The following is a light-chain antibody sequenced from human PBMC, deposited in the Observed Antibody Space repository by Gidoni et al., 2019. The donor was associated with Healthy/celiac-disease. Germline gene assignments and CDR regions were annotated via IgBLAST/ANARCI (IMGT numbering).Light chain of an antibody. CDR3: QQYGSSPWT. J-gene: IGKJ1*01. V-gene: IGKV3-20*01. CDR1: PSVSSSY. CDR2: GAS. Sequence: EIVLTQSPGTLSLSPGERATLSCRASPSVSSSYLAWYQQKPGQAPRLLIYGASSRATGIPDRFSGSGSGTDFTLTISRLEPEDFAVYYCQQYGSSPWTFGQXTKVEIK.